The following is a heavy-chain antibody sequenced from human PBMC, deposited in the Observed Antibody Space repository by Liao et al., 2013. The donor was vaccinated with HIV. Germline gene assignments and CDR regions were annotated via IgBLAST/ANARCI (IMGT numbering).Heavy chain of an antibody. CDR3: ARGGQIVAPYLYYYMDV. V-gene: IGHV4-59*01. Sequence: QVQLQESGPGLVKPSETLSLTCTVSGGSMSSYHWSWIRQPPGKGLEWIGYIYYSGDTSYNPSLKSRVTILVDTSKNQFSLKLSSVTAADTAVYFCARGGQIVAPYLYYYMDVWGKGTTVAVSS. CDR2: IYYSGDT. D-gene: IGHD2/OR15-2a*01. J-gene: IGHJ6*03. CDR1: GGSMSSYH.